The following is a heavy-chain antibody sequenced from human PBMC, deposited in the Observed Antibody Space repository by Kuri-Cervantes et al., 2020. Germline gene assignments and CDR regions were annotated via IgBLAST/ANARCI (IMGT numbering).Heavy chain of an antibody. CDR1: GDSVSSNSAA. CDR2: TYYRTKWYN. V-gene: IGHV6-1*01. D-gene: IGHD6-6*01. CDR3: ARGGSSSGSWFDY. Sequence: LRLSCAISGDSVSSNSAAWNWIRQSPSRGLEWLGRTYYRTKWYNDYAVSVKSRITINPDTSKNQFSLQLNSVTPEDTAVYYCARGGSSSGSWFDYWGQGTLVTVSS. J-gene: IGHJ4*02.